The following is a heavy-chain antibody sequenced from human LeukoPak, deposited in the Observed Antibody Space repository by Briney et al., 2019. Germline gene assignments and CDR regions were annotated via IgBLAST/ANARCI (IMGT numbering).Heavy chain of an antibody. CDR1: GYTFTSYY. Sequence: ASVNVSCKASGYTFTSYYMHWVRQAPRQGLEWMGIINPSGGSTSYAQKFQGRVTMTRDTSTSTVYMELSSLRSEDTAVYYCARDPGRFGYSYGHRAFDIWGQGTMVTVSS. V-gene: IGHV1-46*01. CDR3: ARDPGRFGYSYGHRAFDI. J-gene: IGHJ3*02. D-gene: IGHD5-18*01. CDR2: INPSGGST.